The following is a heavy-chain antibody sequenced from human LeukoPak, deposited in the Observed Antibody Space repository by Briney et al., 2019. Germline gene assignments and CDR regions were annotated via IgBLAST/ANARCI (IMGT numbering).Heavy chain of an antibody. D-gene: IGHD3-9*01. CDR1: GFTFSSYA. CDR3: AKMGPRYFDWSVDF. V-gene: IGHV3-23*01. J-gene: IGHJ4*02. CDR2: ISGSGGST. Sequence: GGSLRLSCAASGFTFSSYAMSWVRQAPGKGLEWVSTISGSGGSTYYADSVRGRFTISRDNSKNALSLQMNSLRAEDTAVYYCAKMGPRYFDWSVDFWGQGTLVTVSS.